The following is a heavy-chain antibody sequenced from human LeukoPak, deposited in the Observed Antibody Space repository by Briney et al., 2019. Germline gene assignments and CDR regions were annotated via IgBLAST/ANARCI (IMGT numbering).Heavy chain of an antibody. D-gene: IGHD2-15*01. CDR1: GYTFTSYD. CDR3: ARALGYCSGGSCYRYYFDY. J-gene: IGHJ4*02. V-gene: IGHV1-8*02. Sequence: GASVKVSCKASGYTFTSYDINWVRQATGQGLEWMGWMNLNSGNTGYAQKFQGRVTMTRNTSISTAYMELSSLRSEDTAVYYCARALGYCSGGSCYRYYFDYWGQGTLVTVSS. CDR2: MNLNSGNT.